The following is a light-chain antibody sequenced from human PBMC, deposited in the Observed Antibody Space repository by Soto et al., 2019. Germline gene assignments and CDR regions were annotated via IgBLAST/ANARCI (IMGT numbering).Light chain of an antibody. J-gene: IGLJ1*01. Sequence: QSVLTQPPSVSGAPGQRVTISCTGRSSNIGANYDVHWYQHRPGTAPKLLIFGNNNRPSGVPDRFSGSKSGTSASLAITGLQAEDERDYYCQSYDSTLSARYVFGTGTKLTVL. V-gene: IGLV1-40*01. CDR2: GNN. CDR3: QSYDSTLSARYV. CDR1: SSNIGANYD.